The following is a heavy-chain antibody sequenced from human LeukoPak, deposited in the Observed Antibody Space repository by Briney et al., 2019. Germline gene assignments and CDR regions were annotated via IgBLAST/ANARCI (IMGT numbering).Heavy chain of an antibody. CDR1: GFTFSSYG. J-gene: IGHJ5*02. CDR3: ARGDSVVVPAATKFDP. CDR2: IKQNGSEK. Sequence: GGSLRLSCAASGFTFSSYGMSWVRQAPGKGLEWVSNIKQNGSEKYYVDSVKGRFTISRDNAKNSLYLQMNSLSAEDTAVSYCARGDSVVVPAATKFDPWGQGTLVTVSS. D-gene: IGHD2-2*01. V-gene: IGHV3-7*01.